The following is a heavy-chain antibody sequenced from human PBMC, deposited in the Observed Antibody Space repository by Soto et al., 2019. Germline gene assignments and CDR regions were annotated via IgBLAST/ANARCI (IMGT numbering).Heavy chain of an antibody. D-gene: IGHD2-15*01. V-gene: IGHV4-38-2*02. J-gene: IGHJ4*02. CDR2: IYHSGST. CDR1: GYSISSGYY. CDR3: AREDPDMVLGDLREPLIAY. Sequence: SETLSLTCAVSGYSISSGYYWGWIRQPPGKGLEWIGSIYHSGSTYYNPSLKSRVTISVDTSKNQFSLKLSSVTAADTAVYYCAREDPDMVLGDLREPLIAYWGQGTLVTAPQ.